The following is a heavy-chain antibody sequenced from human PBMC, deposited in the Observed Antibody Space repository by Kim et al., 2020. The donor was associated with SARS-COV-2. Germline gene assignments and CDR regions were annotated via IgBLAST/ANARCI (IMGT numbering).Heavy chain of an antibody. J-gene: IGHJ5*02. Sequence: ASVKVSCKAYGYTFTSYGISWVRQAPGQGLEWMGWISAYNGNTNYAQKLQGRVTMTTDTSTSTAYMELRSLRSDDTAVYYCARDYYDILTGYYENWFDPWGQGTLVTVSS. CDR1: GYTFTSYG. CDR2: ISAYNGNT. D-gene: IGHD3-9*01. CDR3: ARDYYDILTGYYENWFDP. V-gene: IGHV1-18*04.